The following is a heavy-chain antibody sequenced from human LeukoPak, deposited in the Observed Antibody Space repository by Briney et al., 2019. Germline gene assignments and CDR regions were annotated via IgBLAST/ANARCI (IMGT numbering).Heavy chain of an antibody. Sequence: GGSLRLSCAASGFIFCKYALVWVRPAPGEGLEWVSGIWGSGDDTRYADAVKGRFTISRDNPKTTLYLQMNSLGADDTAVYYCGRDPNGDYVGAFEFWGQGTMVTVSS. V-gene: IGHV3-23*01. CDR1: GFIFCKYA. D-gene: IGHD4-17*01. CDR3: GRDPNGDYVGAFEF. J-gene: IGHJ3*01. CDR2: IWGSGDDT.